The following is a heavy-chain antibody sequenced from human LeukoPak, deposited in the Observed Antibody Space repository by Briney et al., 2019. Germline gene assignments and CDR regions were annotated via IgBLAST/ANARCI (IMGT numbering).Heavy chain of an antibody. CDR1: GFTFSSYS. D-gene: IGHD3-3*01. CDR2: ISSSSSYI. CDR3: ARTPLEWLPHHDY. Sequence: GGSLRLSCAASGFTFSSYSMNWVRQAPGKGLEWVSSISSSSSYIYYADSVKGRFTISRDNAKNSLYLQMNSLRAEDTAVYYCARTPLEWLPHHDYWGQGTLVTVSS. J-gene: IGHJ4*02. V-gene: IGHV3-21*01.